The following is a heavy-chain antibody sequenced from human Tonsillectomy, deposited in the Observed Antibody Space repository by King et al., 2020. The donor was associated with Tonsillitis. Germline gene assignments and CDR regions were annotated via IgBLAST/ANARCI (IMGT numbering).Heavy chain of an antibody. V-gene: IGHV3-30*04. CDR1: GISFSNYA. CDR3: ARDYSGGGLDV. CDR2: ISHDGSIQ. D-gene: IGHD5-24*01. J-gene: IGHJ6*02. Sequence: VQLVESGGGVVQPGRSLGLSCAASGISFSNYAMHWVRQAPGKGLEWVAIISHDGSIQQYADSVRGRFTISRDNSKNTLYVQMNSLRGDDTAVYYCARDYSGGGLDVWGHGTTVTVSS.